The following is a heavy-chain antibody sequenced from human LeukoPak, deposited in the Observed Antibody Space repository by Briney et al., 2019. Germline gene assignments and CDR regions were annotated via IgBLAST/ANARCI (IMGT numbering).Heavy chain of an antibody. CDR2: IKSKDAGGTI. CDR3: AADSPVSMAHSFDY. CDR1: GFTFSNAW. J-gene: IGHJ4*02. Sequence: PGGSLRLSCAASGFTFSNAWMSWVRQAPGKGLEWVGRIKSKDAGGTIDYAAPVKDRFTISRDDSETTLYLQMNGLITEDTAMYFCAADSPVSMAHSFDYWGQGTLVTVSS. D-gene: IGHD2-21*01. V-gene: IGHV3-15*01.